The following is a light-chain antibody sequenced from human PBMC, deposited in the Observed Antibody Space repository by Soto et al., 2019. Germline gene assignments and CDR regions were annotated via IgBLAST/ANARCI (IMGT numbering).Light chain of an antibody. J-gene: IGLJ2*01. V-gene: IGLV1-40*01. Sequence: QSVLTQPPSVSGAPGQRVTISCTGSSSNIGAGYDVHWYQQLPGTAPKLLIYGNSNRPSGVPDRFSGSKSGTSASLAITGLQAEDKADYYSQSYDSSLRGVVIGGGTKLTVL. CDR3: QSYDSSLRGVV. CDR1: SSNIGAGYD. CDR2: GNS.